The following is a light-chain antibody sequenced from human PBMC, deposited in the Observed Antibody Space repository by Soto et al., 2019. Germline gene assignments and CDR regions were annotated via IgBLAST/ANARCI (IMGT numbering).Light chain of an antibody. CDR3: QQYSNATAPT. J-gene: IGKJ4*01. CDR2: GVS. CDR1: QSLNSRY. V-gene: IGKV3-20*01. Sequence: EVVMTRSPGSLSLSPGERATLSCRASQSLNSRYLAWYQQKPGQAPRLLIYGVSKRATGIPDRFSGSGSGTDFTLTINRLEPEDFAVYYCQQYSNATAPTFGGGTQLDIK.